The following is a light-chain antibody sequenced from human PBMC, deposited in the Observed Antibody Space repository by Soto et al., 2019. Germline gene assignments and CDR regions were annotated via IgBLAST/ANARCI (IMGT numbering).Light chain of an antibody. Sequence: ERVTKPYPATLSVSPGERSTLSCRASQSVSSSLAWYQHKPGQAPRLLIYDASTRATGIPARFSGSGSGTEFTLTISSLQSEDFALYYCQQYNDWPLTFGGGTKV. CDR3: QQYNDWPLT. CDR2: DAS. CDR1: QSVSSS. V-gene: IGKV3-15*01. J-gene: IGKJ4*01.